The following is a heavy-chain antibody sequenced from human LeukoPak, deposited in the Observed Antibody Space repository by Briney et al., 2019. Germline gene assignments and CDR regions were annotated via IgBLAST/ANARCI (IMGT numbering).Heavy chain of an antibody. J-gene: IGHJ4*02. CDR3: AREFGIAAAGGFDY. V-gene: IGHV3-21*01. CDR1: GFTFSSYS. Sequence: GGSLRLSCAASGFTFSSYSMNWVRQAPGKGLEWVSSISSSSSYIYYADSVKGRFTISRDNAKNSLYLQMNSLRAEDTAVYYCAREFGIAAAGGFDYWGQGTLVTASS. D-gene: IGHD6-13*01. CDR2: ISSSSSYI.